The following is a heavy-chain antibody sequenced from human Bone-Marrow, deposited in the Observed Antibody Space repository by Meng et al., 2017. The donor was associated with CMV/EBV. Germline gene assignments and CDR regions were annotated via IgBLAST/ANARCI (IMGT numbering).Heavy chain of an antibody. CDR3: ARARFGFKHYYGMDV. Sequence: SETLSLTCTVSGGSISSYYWSWIRQPPGKGLEWIGYIYYSGSTNYNPSLKSRVTISVDTSKNQFSLKLSSVTAADTAVYYCARARFGFKHYYGMDVWGQGTTVTVYS. CDR2: IYYSGST. J-gene: IGHJ6*01. V-gene: IGHV4-59*01. CDR1: GGSISSYY. D-gene: IGHD3-16*01.